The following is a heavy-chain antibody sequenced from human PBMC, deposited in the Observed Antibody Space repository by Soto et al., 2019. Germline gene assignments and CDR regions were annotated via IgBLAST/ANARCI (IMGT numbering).Heavy chain of an antibody. Sequence: RGESLKISCKASGYSFTNYWVGWVRQMPGKGLEWMGIIHPGDSDTRYSPSFQGQVTISADKSISTAYLQWSSLKTEDTAVYYCTRDAPEEYPHYYDSSGYYLAPAHDAFDIWGQGTMVTVSS. CDR3: TRDAPEEYPHYYDSSGYYLAPAHDAFDI. CDR2: IHPGDSDT. D-gene: IGHD3-22*01. CDR1: GYSFTNYW. V-gene: IGHV5-51*01. J-gene: IGHJ3*02.